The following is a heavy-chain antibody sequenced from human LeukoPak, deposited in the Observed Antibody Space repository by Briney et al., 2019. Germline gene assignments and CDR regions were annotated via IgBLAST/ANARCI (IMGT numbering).Heavy chain of an antibody. J-gene: IGHJ4*02. Sequence: SVKVSCKASGGTFSSYAISWVRQAPGQGLEWMGGIIPIFGTANYAQKFQGRVTITADESTSTAYMELSSLRSEDTAVYYCARKAYGGTHYDYWGQGTLVTVSS. CDR2: IIPIFGTA. CDR3: ARKAYGGTHYDY. D-gene: IGHD4-23*01. CDR1: GGTFSSYA. V-gene: IGHV1-69*13.